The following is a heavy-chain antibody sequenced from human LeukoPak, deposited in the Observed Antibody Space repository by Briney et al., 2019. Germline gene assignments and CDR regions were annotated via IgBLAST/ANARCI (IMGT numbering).Heavy chain of an antibody. CDR1: GGSLRSSGYY. J-gene: IGHJ4*02. CDR2: IYYSGST. CDR3: ARGEETASDDY. Sequence: SETLSLTCTVSGGSLRSSGYYWGWIRQPPGKGLEWIGVIYYSGSTYYNPSLKSRVTISVDTSKNQFSLKLSSVTAADTAVYYCARGEETASDDYWGQGTLVTVSS. V-gene: IGHV4-39*01. D-gene: IGHD2-21*02.